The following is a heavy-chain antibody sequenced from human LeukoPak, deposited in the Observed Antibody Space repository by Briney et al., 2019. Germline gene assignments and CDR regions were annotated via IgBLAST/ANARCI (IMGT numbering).Heavy chain of an antibody. CDR2: ISYDGSNK. CDR3: AKGDLASLWKIDY. D-gene: IGHD3-10*01. J-gene: IGHJ4*02. Sequence: GRSLRLSCAASGFTFSSYGMHWVRQAPGKGLEWVAAISYDGSNKYYADSVKGRFTISRDNSKNTLYLQMNSLRAEDTAVYYCAKGDLASLWKIDYWGQGTLVTVSS. V-gene: IGHV3-30*18. CDR1: GFTFSSYG.